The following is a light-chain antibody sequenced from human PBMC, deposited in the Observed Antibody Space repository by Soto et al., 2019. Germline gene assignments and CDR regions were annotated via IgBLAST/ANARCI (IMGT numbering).Light chain of an antibody. Sequence: DIQMTQSPSSVYASVGDRVTITCRAIQGISSWLAWYQQKTGKAPKLLIYGASSLQRGVPSRFSGSGSGTDFSPTISSLQPEDFGSYYCQHANSIPRTFGGVTKVEI. V-gene: IGKV1-12*01. CDR2: GAS. CDR1: QGISSW. J-gene: IGKJ4*01. CDR3: QHANSIPRT.